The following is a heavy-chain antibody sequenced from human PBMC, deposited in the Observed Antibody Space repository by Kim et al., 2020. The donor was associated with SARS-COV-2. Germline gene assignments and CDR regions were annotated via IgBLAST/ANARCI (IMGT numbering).Heavy chain of an antibody. J-gene: IGHJ4*02. Sequence: GGSLRLSCAASGFTFSSYAMSWVRQAPGKGLEWVSAISGGGGNTYYADSVKGRFTISRDNSKNTLNLQMHSLRAEDTAIYYCAKDKGLGGGSCYSRWGQGTLVTVSS. D-gene: IGHD2-15*01. CDR1: GFTFSSYA. CDR3: AKDKGLGGGSCYSR. CDR2: ISGGGGNT. V-gene: IGHV3-23*01.